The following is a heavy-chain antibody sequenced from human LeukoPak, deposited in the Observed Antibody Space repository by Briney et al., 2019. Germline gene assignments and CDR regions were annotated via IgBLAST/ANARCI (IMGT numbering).Heavy chain of an antibody. CDR1: GFTFSSYG. V-gene: IGHV3-30*18. Sequence: GGSLRLSCAASGFTFSSYGMPWVRQAPGKGLEWVAVISSDGSNEDYADPVKGRFTISRDNSKNTLYLQMNSLRAEDTAVYYCAKDDGDGYNYDPFDIWGQGTMVTVSS. J-gene: IGHJ3*02. CDR2: ISSDGSNE. CDR3: AKDDGDGYNYDPFDI. D-gene: IGHD5-24*01.